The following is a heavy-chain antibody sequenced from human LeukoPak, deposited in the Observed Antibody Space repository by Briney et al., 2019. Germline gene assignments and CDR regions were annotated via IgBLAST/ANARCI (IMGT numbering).Heavy chain of an antibody. CDR1: GYTFTSYG. D-gene: IGHD3-22*01. J-gene: IGHJ4*02. V-gene: IGHV1-18*01. CDR3: ARDWRVTMIAVESAVDY. CDR2: ISAYNGNT. Sequence: GASVKVSCKATGYTFTSYGITWVRQAPGQGLEWMAWISAYNGNTNYAQNLQGRVTMTTDTSTSTAYMELRSLRSDDTAVYYCARDWRVTMIAVESAVDYWGQGTLVTVSS.